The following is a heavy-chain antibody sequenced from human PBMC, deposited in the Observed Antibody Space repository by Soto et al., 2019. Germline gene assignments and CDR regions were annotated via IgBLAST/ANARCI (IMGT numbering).Heavy chain of an antibody. D-gene: IGHD6-13*01. CDR2: ISGSGGST. J-gene: IGHJ6*02. Sequence: GGSLRLSCAASGFTFSSYAMSWVRQAPGKGLEWVSAISGSGGSTYYADSVKGRFTISRDNSKNTLYLQMNSLRAEDTAVYYCAKQSAAAGTYYYYGMDVWGQGTTATVSS. V-gene: IGHV3-23*01. CDR3: AKQSAAAGTYYYYGMDV. CDR1: GFTFSSYA.